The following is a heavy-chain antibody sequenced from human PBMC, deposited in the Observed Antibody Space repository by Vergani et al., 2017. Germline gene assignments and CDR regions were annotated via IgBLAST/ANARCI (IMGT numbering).Heavy chain of an antibody. D-gene: IGHD2-21*01. CDR3: ARDGDEYDKDALDV. CDR2: IYTSGAT. Sequence: QVQPQESGPGLVEPSHTLSLLCTVSGGSFSTGGQSWTWLRQSAGKGLEWIGRIYTSGATNYNPSLRGRASMSVDASKKQFSLKLTTVTAADTAVYYCARDGDEYDKDALDVWGQGTKVTVTS. CDR1: GGSFSTGGQS. V-gene: IGHV4-61*02. J-gene: IGHJ3*01.